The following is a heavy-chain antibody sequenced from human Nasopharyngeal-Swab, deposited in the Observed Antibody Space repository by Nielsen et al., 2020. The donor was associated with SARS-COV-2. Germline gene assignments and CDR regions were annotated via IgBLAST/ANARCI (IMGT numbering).Heavy chain of an antibody. CDR2: IIPILGIA. V-gene: IGHV1-69*04. CDR1: VGTFRSYA. D-gene: IGHD4-23*01. CDR3: ARGDTWVTGVTRRAFDI. J-gene: IGHJ3*02. Sequence: SVTVSCKASVGTFRSYAIGWVRQAPGQGLEWMGRIIPILGIANYAQKFQGRVTITADKSTSTAYMELSSLRSEDTAVYYCARGDTWVTGVTRRAFDIWGQGTMVTVSS.